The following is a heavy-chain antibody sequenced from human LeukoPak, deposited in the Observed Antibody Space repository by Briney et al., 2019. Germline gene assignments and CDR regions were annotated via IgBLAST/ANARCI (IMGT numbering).Heavy chain of an antibody. CDR3: ARAGKWWPGYFQR. CDR2: ISSSGSTI. J-gene: IGHJ1*01. V-gene: IGHV3-48*03. CDR1: GFTFSSYE. D-gene: IGHD2-15*01. Sequence: GGSLRLSCAASGFTFSSYEMNWVRQAPGKGLEWVSYISSSGSTIYYADSVKGRFTISRDNAKNSLYLQMNSLRAEDTAVYYCARAGKWWPGYFQRWGQGTLVTVSS.